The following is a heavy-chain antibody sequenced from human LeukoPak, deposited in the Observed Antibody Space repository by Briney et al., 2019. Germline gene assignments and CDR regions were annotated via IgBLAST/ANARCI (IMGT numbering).Heavy chain of an antibody. V-gene: IGHV3-48*02. Sequence: GGSLRLSCAASGFTFYSYSMNWVRQAPGKGLEWVSYISSGASTIYYADSVKGRFTIFRDSAKNSLSLQMNSLRDEDTAIYYCVRGDQEASEPALDYWGQGTLVTVSS. CDR2: ISSGASTI. CDR3: VRGDQEASEPALDY. D-gene: IGHD1-14*01. CDR1: GFTFYSYS. J-gene: IGHJ4*02.